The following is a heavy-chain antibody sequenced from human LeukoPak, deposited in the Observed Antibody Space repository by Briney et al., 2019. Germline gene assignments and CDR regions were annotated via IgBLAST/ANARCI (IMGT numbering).Heavy chain of an antibody. CDR2: IYSSGTT. D-gene: IGHD1-1*01. Sequence: SETLSLTCAVSGGSISSGDYYWSWIRQPAGKGLEWIGRIYSSGTTNYKSSLKSRVTMSVDTSKSQFSLRLTSVTAADTAVYYCARDQGYLYGLDVWGQGTTVTVSS. J-gene: IGHJ6*01. V-gene: IGHV4-61*02. CDR1: GGSISSGDYY. CDR3: ARDQGYLYGLDV.